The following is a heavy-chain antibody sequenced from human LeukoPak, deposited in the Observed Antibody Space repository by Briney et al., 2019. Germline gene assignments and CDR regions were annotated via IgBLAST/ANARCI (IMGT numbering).Heavy chain of an antibody. CDR3: AISPGGYGSGSYS. V-gene: IGHV3-21*01. Sequence: GGSLRLSCAASGFTFSSYSMNWVRQAPGKGLEWGSSISSSSSYIYYADSVKGRFAISRDNAKNSLYLQMNSLRAEDTAVYYCAISPGGYGSGSYSWGQGTLVTVSS. CDR1: GFTFSSYS. D-gene: IGHD3-10*01. CDR2: ISSSSSYI. J-gene: IGHJ4*02.